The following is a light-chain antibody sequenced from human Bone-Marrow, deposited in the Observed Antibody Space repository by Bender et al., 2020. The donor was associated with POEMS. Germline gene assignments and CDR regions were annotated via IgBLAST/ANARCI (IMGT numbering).Light chain of an antibody. V-gene: IGLV1-44*01. Sequence: QSVLTQPPSASGTPGQRVTISCSGSSSKFGSYPVNWYQQLPGAAPKLVIFNNSQRPSGVPDRFSGSNSGTSASLAISGLLSDAEADFYCAPWDDSLNGWVFGGGTKLTVL. CDR2: NNS. CDR1: SSKFGSYP. J-gene: IGLJ3*02. CDR3: APWDDSLNGWV.